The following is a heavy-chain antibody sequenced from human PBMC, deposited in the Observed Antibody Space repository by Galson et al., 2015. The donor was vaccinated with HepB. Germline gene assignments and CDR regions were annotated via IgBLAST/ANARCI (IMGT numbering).Heavy chain of an antibody. Sequence: SLRLSCAASEFILSMYWMNWVRQAPGKGLDWVANIQEDGSEKNYVDSVKGRFTIARDNAKNSLYLQMNSLRAEDTAVYYCARVKRGEWYSFYYYGMDVWGRGTTVTVSS. V-gene: IGHV3-7*05. CDR1: EFILSMYW. CDR2: IQEDGSEK. CDR3: ARVKRGEWYSFYYYGMDV. D-gene: IGHD3-10*01. J-gene: IGHJ6*02.